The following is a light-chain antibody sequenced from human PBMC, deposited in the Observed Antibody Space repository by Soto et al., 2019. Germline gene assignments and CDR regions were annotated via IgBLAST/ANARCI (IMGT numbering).Light chain of an antibody. J-gene: IGLJ3*02. Sequence: QSVLTQPASVSGSPGQSITISCTGTSSDVGNYNLVSWYQQHPGKAPKLMIYDVRKRPSGVSNRFSGSKSGKTASLTISGLQAEDGADYYCCSYAGSSTWVFGGGTQLTVL. CDR1: SSDVGNYNL. V-gene: IGLV2-23*02. CDR2: DVR. CDR3: CSYAGSSTWV.